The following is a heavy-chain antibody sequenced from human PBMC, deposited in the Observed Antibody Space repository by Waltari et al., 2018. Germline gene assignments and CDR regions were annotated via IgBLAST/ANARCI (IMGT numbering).Heavy chain of an antibody. V-gene: IGHV1-69*01. Sequence: QVQLVQSGAEVKKPGSSVKVSCKASGGTFSSYAISWVRQAPGQGLEWMGGSSPIFGTANYAQKYQGRVTITADESTSTAYMELSSLRSEDTAVYYCARDSADGRAQYGMDVWGQGTTVTVSS. CDR1: GGTFSSYA. J-gene: IGHJ6*02. CDR2: SSPIFGTA. CDR3: ARDSADGRAQYGMDV. D-gene: IGHD3-10*01.